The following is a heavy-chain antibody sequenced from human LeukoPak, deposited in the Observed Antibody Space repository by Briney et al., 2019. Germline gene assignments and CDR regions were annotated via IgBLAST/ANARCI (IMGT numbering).Heavy chain of an antibody. J-gene: IGHJ4*02. CDR3: ASSGRGYDFWSGYYTYYFDY. CDR2: INHSGST. D-gene: IGHD3-3*01. V-gene: IGHV4-34*01. Sequence: SETLSLTCAVYGGSFSGYYWSWIRQPPGKGLEWIGEINHSGSTNYNPSLKSRGTIAVDTSTNQFSLKLRSVTAADTAVYSCASSGRGYDFWSGYYTYYFDYWGQGTLVTVSS. CDR1: GGSFSGYY.